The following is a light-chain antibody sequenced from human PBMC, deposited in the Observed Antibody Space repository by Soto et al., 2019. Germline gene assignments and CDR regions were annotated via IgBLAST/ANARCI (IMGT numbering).Light chain of an antibody. V-gene: IGKV1-5*03. CDR2: KAS. J-gene: IGKJ1*01. CDR1: QSISSW. Sequence: DIQMTQSPSTLSASVGDRVTITCRASQSISSWLAWYQQRPGRAPKLLVYKASSLQSGVPSRFSGSGSGTEFTLTISRLQPDDFATYYCQQYDAYPWTFGHGTKVEIK. CDR3: QQYDAYPWT.